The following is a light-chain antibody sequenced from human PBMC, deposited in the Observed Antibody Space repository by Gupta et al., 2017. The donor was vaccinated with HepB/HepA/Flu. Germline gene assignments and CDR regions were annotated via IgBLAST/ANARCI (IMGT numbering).Light chain of an antibody. CDR1: QSVSSY. J-gene: IGKJ5*01. CDR3: QQRTNWPIT. V-gene: IGKV3-11*01. Sequence: EIVLTQSPATLSVSPGERATLSCRASQSVSSYLAWYQQKPGQSPRLLIYDASNRATGIPARFSGSGSGTDFTLTNSSLEPEDFAVYYCQQRTNWPITFGQGTRLEIK. CDR2: DAS.